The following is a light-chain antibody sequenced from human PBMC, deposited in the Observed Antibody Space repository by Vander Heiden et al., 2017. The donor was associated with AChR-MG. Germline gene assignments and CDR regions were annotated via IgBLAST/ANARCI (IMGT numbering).Light chain of an antibody. J-gene: IGKJ1*01. Sequence: IQIPQSPPSLSASVGDKITITCRTSQTTRTYLNWYQQRPGKAPRLLIYAASSLPSGVPSRFSGSGSGTDFTLTISSLQPEDFATYFCQQSYTTPWTFGQGTKVEIK. V-gene: IGKV1-39*01. CDR3: QQSYTTPWT. CDR2: AAS. CDR1: QTTRTY.